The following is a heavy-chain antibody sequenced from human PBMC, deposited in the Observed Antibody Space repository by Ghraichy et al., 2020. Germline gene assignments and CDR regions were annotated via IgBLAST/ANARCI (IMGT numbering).Heavy chain of an antibody. CDR3: ARGWEYYYDSSGYYNWFDP. Sequence: SETLSLTCAVSGGSISSGGYSRSWIRQPPEKRQEWSGYIYHSGSTYYNPSLKSRVTISVDRSKNQFSLKLSSVTAADTAVYYCARGWEYYYDSSGYYNWFDPWGQGTLVTVSS. CDR2: IYHSGST. V-gene: IGHV4-30-2*01. D-gene: IGHD3-22*01. J-gene: IGHJ5*02. CDR1: GGSISSGGYS.